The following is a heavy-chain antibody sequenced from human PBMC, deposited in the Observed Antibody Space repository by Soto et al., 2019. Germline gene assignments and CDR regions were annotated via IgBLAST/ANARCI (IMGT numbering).Heavy chain of an antibody. J-gene: IGHJ3*01. D-gene: IGHD1-26*01. V-gene: IGHV1-3*01. CDR2: INPANGNT. CDR1: GFTFSDTL. CDR3: ARDIVSLGPRANDASDV. Sequence: QVQLVQSGPELKKPGASVNISCQASGFTFSDTLINWVRQGPGQRLEWMGWINPANGNTRYSEPFQGRATISSLSPASTPDVGLRDLTSEDTSVYDCARDIVSLGPRANDASDVWGQGTMITVSS.